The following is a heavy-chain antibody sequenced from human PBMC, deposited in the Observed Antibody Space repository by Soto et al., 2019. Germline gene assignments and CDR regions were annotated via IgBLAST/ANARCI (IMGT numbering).Heavy chain of an antibody. CDR3: ARDSLVYGYRTGCLTAVDT. Sequence: GSLRLSCAASGFTVGSSYMSWVRQAPGKGLEWVSVIYSGGSTYYADSVKGRFTLSRDNSKNTLYLQMNSLRVEDTPLYYCARDSLVYGYRTGCLTAVDTRGQGTMDT. J-gene: IGHJ3*02. V-gene: IGHV3-66*01. D-gene: IGHD6-19*01. CDR1: GFTVGSSY. CDR2: IYSGGST.